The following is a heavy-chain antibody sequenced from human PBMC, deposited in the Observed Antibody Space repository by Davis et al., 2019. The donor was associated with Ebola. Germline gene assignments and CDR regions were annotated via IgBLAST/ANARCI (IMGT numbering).Heavy chain of an antibody. J-gene: IGHJ6*04. V-gene: IGHV3-11*04. Sequence: GESLKISCAASGFTFSDYYMSWIRQAPGKGLEWVSYISSSSSTIYYADSVKGRFTISRDNAKNSLYLQMNSLRDEDTAVYYCARDPVGPDILTGYYCLSCYYGMDVWGKGTTVTVSS. CDR2: ISSSSSTI. CDR3: ARDPVGPDILTGYYCLSCYYGMDV. CDR1: GFTFSDYY. D-gene: IGHD3-9*01.